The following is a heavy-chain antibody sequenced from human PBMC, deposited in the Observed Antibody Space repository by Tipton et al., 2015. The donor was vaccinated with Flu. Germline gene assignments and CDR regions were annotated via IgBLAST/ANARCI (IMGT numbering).Heavy chain of an antibody. J-gene: IGHJ4*02. V-gene: IGHV3-7*01. D-gene: IGHD3-10*01. CDR2: IKPDESER. CDR3: VRKGFGDY. Sequence: GSLRLSCAASGFTFSDYWMAWVRQAPGKGLEWVANIKPDESERYYVASVKGRFTISRDNAKNSLFLQMNILRADDTAVYYCVRKGFGDYWGQGILVTVSS. CDR1: GFTFSDYW.